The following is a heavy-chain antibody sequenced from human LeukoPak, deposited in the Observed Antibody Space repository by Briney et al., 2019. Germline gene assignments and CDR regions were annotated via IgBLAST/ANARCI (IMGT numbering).Heavy chain of an antibody. J-gene: IGHJ4*02. V-gene: IGHV4-30-2*01. CDR3: ARQHDFWSGPLRATFDY. CDR2: IYHSGST. Sequence: PSQTLSLTCAVSGGSIRSGGYSWSWIRQPPGKGLEWIGYIYHSGSTYYNPSLKSRVTISVDRSKNQFSLKLSSVTAADTAVYYCARQHDFWSGPLRATFDYWGQGTLVTVSS. D-gene: IGHD3-3*01. CDR1: GGSIRSGGYS.